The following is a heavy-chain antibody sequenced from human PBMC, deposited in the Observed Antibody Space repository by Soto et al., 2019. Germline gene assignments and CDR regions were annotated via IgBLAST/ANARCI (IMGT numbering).Heavy chain of an antibody. CDR1: GGSISSYY. Sequence: SETLSLTCTVSGGSISSYYWSWIRQPPGKGLEWIGYIYYSGSTNYNPSLKSRVTISVDTSKNQYSLKLSSVTAADTAVYYCARGSYGGNSWGQGTLVTVSS. V-gene: IGHV4-59*01. J-gene: IGHJ4*02. CDR3: ARGSYGGNS. D-gene: IGHD4-17*01. CDR2: IYYSGST.